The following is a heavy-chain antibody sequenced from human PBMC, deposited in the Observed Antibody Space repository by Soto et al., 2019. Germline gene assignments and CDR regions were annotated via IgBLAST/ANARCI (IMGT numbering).Heavy chain of an antibody. V-gene: IGHV4-59*01. Sequence: SEPLSLPCSVSNGSISTYYWTWVRQPPGKGLEWIGYVYYSGSTNYNPSLKSRVAMSIDTSKNQFSLELKSVTAADTATYYCVRDYLLTGFDTWGQGTLVTVSS. CDR2: VYYSGST. J-gene: IGHJ5*02. D-gene: IGHD3-9*01. CDR3: VRDYLLTGFDT. CDR1: NGSISTYY.